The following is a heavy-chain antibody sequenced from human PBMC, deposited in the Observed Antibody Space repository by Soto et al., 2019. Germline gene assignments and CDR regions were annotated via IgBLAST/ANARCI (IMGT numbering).Heavy chain of an antibody. D-gene: IGHD3-10*01. CDR1: GGSISSSNW. J-gene: IGHJ4*02. Sequence: QVQLQESGPGLVKPSGTLSLTCAVSGGSISSSNWWSWVRQPPGKGLEWIGEIYHSGSTNYNPSLTRRVTISVDKSMNQFSLKLSSVTAADTAVYYCARWDGSGRQTFDYWGQGTLVTVSS. V-gene: IGHV4-4*02. CDR3: ARWDGSGRQTFDY. CDR2: IYHSGST.